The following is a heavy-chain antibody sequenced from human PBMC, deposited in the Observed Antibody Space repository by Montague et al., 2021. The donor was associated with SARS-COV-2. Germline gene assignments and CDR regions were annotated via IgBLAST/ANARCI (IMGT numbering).Heavy chain of an antibody. J-gene: IGHJ4*02. D-gene: IGHD4-23*01. V-gene: IGHV4-31*03. CDR3: ARRGDYGGPRFDY. CDR2: VYYSGST. CDR1: GGSISDGGYS. Sequence: TLSLTCTVSGGSISDGGYSWTWIRQHPGKGLEWIGYVYYSGSTHYNPSLKSRVTISVDTSKNQFSLKLSSVTAADTAVYYCARRGDYGGPRFDYWGQGTLVSVSS.